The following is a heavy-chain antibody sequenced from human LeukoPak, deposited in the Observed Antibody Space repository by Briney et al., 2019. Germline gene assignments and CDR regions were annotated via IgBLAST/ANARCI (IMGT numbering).Heavy chain of an antibody. CDR2: IYPGDSDT. Sequence: GESLKISCKGSGYSFTSYWIGWVRQMPGKGLEWMRIIYPGDSDTRYSPSFQGQVTISADKSISTAYLQWSSLKASDTAMYYCARLSYYDSSGYYLYRYFDYWGQGTLVTVSS. CDR3: ARLSYYDSSGYYLYRYFDY. V-gene: IGHV5-51*01. D-gene: IGHD3-22*01. J-gene: IGHJ4*02. CDR1: GYSFTSYW.